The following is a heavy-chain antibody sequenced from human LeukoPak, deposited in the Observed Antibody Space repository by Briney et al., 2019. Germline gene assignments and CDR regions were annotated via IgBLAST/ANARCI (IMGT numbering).Heavy chain of an antibody. D-gene: IGHD6-19*01. CDR3: ARFYSSGWLNWFDP. CDR2: INPNSGGT. V-gene: IGHV1-2*02. Sequence: ASVKVSCKASGYTFTGYYMHWVRQAPGQGLDWMGWINPNSGGTNYAQKFQGRVTMTRDTSISTAYMELSRLRSDDTAVYYCARFYSSGWLNWFDPWGQGTLVTVSS. CDR1: GYTFTGYY. J-gene: IGHJ5*02.